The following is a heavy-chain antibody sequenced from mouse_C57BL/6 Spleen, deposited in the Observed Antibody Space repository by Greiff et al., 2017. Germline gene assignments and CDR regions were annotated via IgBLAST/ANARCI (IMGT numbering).Heavy chain of an antibody. CDR3: ANRFAY. J-gene: IGHJ3*01. Sequence: EVKLMESGGGLVKPGGSLKLSCAASGFTFSDYGMHWVRQAPEKGLEWVAYISSGSSTIYYADTVKGRFTISRDNAKNTLFLQMTSLRSEDTAMYYCANRFAYWGQGTLVTVSA. CDR2: ISSGSSTI. V-gene: IGHV5-17*01. CDR1: GFTFSDYG.